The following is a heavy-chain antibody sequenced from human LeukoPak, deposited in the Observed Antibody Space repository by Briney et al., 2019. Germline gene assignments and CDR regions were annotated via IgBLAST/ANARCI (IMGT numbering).Heavy chain of an antibody. V-gene: IGHV4-59*08. J-gene: IGHJ4*02. D-gene: IGHD3/OR15-3a*01. Sequence: SETLSLTCTVSGGSISSYYWSWIRQPPGKGLEWIGYIYYSGSTNYNPSLKSRVTISVDTSKNQFSLKPSSVTAADTAVYYCARGRVTGYYTPSVYWGQGTLVTVSS. CDR3: ARGRVTGYYTPSVY. CDR2: IYYSGST. CDR1: GGSISSYY.